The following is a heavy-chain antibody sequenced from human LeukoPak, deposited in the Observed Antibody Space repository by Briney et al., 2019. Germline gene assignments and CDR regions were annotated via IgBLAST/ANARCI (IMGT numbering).Heavy chain of an antibody. Sequence: PSETLSLTCTVSGGSISSSSHYWGWIRRPPGKGLVWSGSIYYTGSGSTYYNPSLKSRVTVSVDTSKNQFSLKMSSVTAADTAVYYCASLAGSGKYYYYMDVWGKGTTVTVSS. J-gene: IGHJ6*03. V-gene: IGHV4-39*01. CDR1: GGSISSSSHY. CDR3: ASLAGSGKYYYYMDV. D-gene: IGHD3-10*01. CDR2: IYYTGSGST.